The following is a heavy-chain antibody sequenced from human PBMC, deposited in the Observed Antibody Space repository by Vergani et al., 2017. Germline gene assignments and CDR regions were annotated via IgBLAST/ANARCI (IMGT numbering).Heavy chain of an antibody. J-gene: IGHJ5*02. CDR3: ARDRDLYCPSPPSCHNWFDP. CDR2: INHSGST. V-gene: IGHV4-34*01. CDR1: GGSFSGYY. Sequence: QVQLQQWGAGLLKPSETLSLTCAVYGGSFSGYYWSWIRQPPGKGLEWIGEINHSGSTNYNQSLKSRVTISVDTSNNQFSLSMTSLPAADTAIYYFARDRDLYCPSPPSCHNWFDPWGQGSLVTVSS. D-gene: IGHD2-8*02.